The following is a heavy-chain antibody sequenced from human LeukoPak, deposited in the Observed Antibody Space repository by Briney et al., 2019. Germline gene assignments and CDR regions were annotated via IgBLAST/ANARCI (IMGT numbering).Heavy chain of an antibody. CDR2: ISGSGSTL. CDR1: GFTFSTFP. V-gene: IGHV3-48*04. Sequence: GGSLRLSCAASGFTFSTFPMTWVRQAPGKGLEWVSYISGSGSTLYYADSVKGRITISRDNAKNSLYLQMNSLRAEDTAVYYCARRRYNWNAIDYWGQGTLVTVSS. D-gene: IGHD1-20*01. CDR3: ARRRYNWNAIDY. J-gene: IGHJ4*02.